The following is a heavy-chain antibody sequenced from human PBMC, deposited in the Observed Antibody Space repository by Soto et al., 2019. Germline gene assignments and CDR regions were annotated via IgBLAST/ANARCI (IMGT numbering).Heavy chain of an antibody. CDR1: GGSVSSGSYY. J-gene: IGHJ3*02. CDR3: ARDRVGGYSDAFDI. V-gene: IGHV4-61*01. Sequence: SETLSLTCTVSGGSVSSGSYYWSWIRQPPGKGLEWIGYIYYSGSTNYNPSLKSRVTISVDTSKNQFSLKLSSVTAADTAMYYCARDRVGGYSDAFDIWGQGTMVTVSS. CDR2: IYYSGST. D-gene: IGHD1-26*01.